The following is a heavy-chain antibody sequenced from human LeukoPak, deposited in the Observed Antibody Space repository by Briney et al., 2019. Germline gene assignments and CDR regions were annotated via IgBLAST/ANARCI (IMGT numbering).Heavy chain of an antibody. CDR2: ISAYNGNT. D-gene: IGHD3-22*01. CDR1: GGTFSSYG. V-gene: IGHV1-18*01. CDR3: ARYYYDSSGYGY. J-gene: IGHJ4*02. Sequence: RASVKVSCKASGGTFSSYGISWVRQAPGQGLEWMGWISAYNGNTHYAQKVQGRVTMTTDTSTSTAYMELRSLTSDDTAVYYCARYYYDSSGYGYWGQGTLVTVSS.